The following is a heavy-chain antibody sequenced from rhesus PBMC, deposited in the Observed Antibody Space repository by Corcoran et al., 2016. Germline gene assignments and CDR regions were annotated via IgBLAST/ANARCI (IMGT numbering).Heavy chain of an antibody. V-gene: IGHV4S7*01. CDR1: GGSISSSNW. CDR2: IYGGSGSP. D-gene: IGHD5-36*02. J-gene: IGHJ4*01. CDR3: ARRLATVTLSYFDY. Sequence: QVQLQESGPGLVKPSETLSLTCAVSGGSISSSNWWSWIRQSPGKGLEGIGYIYGGSGSPSYNPSLKSRVTISTDTSKNQFSLKLSSVTAADTAVYYCARRLATVTLSYFDYWGQGVLVTVSS.